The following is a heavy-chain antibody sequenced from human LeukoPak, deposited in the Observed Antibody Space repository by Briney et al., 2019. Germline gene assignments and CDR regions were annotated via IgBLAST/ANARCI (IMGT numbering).Heavy chain of an antibody. CDR1: GGSISSYY. V-gene: IGHV4-59*01. CDR2: IYYTGST. Sequence: SETLSLTCTVSGGSISSYYWSWIRRPPGKGLEWIGYIYYTGSTNYNPSLKSRVTISVDTSKNQFSLKVSSVTAADTAVYYCARESFRRTQDYWGQGTLVTVSS. CDR3: ARESFRRTQDY. J-gene: IGHJ4*02. D-gene: IGHD2/OR15-2a*01.